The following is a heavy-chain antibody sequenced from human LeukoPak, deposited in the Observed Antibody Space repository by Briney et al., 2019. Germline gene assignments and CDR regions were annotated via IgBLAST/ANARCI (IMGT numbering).Heavy chain of an antibody. J-gene: IGHJ4*02. CDR3: ARDLNGGLIGY. D-gene: IGHD2-8*01. V-gene: IGHV1-18*01. Sequence: VKVSCKASGYSFTNYGVAWVRQAPGQGPEWMGWISAKNGNANYAQQFQGRVTMTIETSTNTAYMELRSLRSDDTAIYYCARDLNGGLIGYWGQGTLVTVSS. CDR1: GYSFTNYG. CDR2: ISAKNGNA.